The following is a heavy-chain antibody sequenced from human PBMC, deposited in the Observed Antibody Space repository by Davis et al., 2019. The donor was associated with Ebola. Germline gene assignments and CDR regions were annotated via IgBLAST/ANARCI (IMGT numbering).Heavy chain of an antibody. Sequence: PGGSLRLSCAASGFTFSSYWMSWVRQAPGKGLEWVANINQDGSESYYVDSVKGRFTISRDNAKNSVFLQMNSLRAEDTAVYYCARTHRAGLSGYDFDMWGQGTMVTVSS. CDR3: ARTHRAGLSGYDFDM. CDR2: INQDGSES. CDR1: GFTFSSYW. D-gene: IGHD5-12*01. J-gene: IGHJ3*02. V-gene: IGHV3-7*03.